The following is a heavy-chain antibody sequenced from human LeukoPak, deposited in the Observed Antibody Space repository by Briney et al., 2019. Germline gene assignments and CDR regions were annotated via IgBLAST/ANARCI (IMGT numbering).Heavy chain of an antibody. Sequence: RASVKVSFKAFGYTFTGYYMHWVRQAPGQGLEWMGRINPNSGGTNYAQKFQGRVTMTRDTSISTVYMELSRLRSDDTAVYYCAAWAYVSGNGMDVWGQGTTVTVSS. V-gene: IGHV1-2*06. CDR3: AAWAYVSGNGMDV. CDR1: GYTFTGYY. D-gene: IGHD3-10*01. J-gene: IGHJ6*02. CDR2: INPNSGGT.